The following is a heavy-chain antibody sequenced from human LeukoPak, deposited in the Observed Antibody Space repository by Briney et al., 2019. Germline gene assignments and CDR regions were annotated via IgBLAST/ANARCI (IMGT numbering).Heavy chain of an antibody. CDR1: GGTFSSYT. V-gene: IGHV1-69*04. D-gene: IGHD2-2*01. CDR3: ARDRDIVVVPAADPSYYMDV. CDR2: IIPILGIA. J-gene: IGHJ6*03. Sequence: SVKVSCKASGGTFSSYTISWVRQAPGQGLEWMGRIIPILGIANYAQKFQGRVTITADKSTSTAYMELSSLRSEDTAVYYCARDRDIVVVPAADPSYYMDVWGKGTSVTVSS.